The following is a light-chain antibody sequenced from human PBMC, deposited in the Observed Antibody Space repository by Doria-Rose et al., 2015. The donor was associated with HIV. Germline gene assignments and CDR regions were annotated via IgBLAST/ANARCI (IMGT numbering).Light chain of an antibody. Sequence: TQSPSTLSASVGDRVTITCRASQSLSSWLAWYQQKPGKAPKLLIYKASSLQSEVPSRFSGSGSGTEFTLTISSLQPDDFATYYCQHYNPYSGTWTFGQGTKVEIK. J-gene: IGKJ1*01. CDR2: KAS. CDR3: QHYNPYSGTWT. V-gene: IGKV1-5*03. CDR1: QSLSSW.